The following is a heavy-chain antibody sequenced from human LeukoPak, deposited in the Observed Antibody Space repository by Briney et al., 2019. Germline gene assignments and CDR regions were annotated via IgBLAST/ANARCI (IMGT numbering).Heavy chain of an antibody. CDR2: ISDSGGST. D-gene: IGHD3-16*02. CDR3: AKSVMITFGGVIGAFDI. CDR1: GFTFSSYA. Sequence: GGSLRLSCAASGFTFSSYAMSWVRQAPGKGLEWVSAISDSGGSTYYADSVKGRFTISRDNSKNTLYLQMNSLRAEDTAVYYCAKSVMITFGGVIGAFDIWGQGTMVTVSS. V-gene: IGHV3-23*01. J-gene: IGHJ3*02.